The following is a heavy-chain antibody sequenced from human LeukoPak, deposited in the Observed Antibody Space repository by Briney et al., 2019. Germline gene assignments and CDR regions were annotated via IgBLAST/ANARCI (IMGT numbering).Heavy chain of an antibody. Sequence: PGGSLRLSCAASGFTFSSYAMHWVRQAPGKGLEWVAVISYDGSNKYYADSVKGRFTISRDNSKNTLYLQMNSLRAEDTAVYYCARGAIAAAGPAEYFQHWGQGTLVTVSS. CDR3: ARGAIAAAGPAEYFQH. CDR1: GFTFSSYA. D-gene: IGHD6-13*01. J-gene: IGHJ1*01. V-gene: IGHV3-30-3*01. CDR2: ISYDGSNK.